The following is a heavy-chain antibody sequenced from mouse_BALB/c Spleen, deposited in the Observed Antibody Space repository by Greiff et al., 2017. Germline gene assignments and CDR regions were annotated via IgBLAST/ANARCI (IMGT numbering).Heavy chain of an antibody. Sequence: EVKLLESGGGLVQPGGSMKLSCVASGFTFSNYWMNWVRQSPEKGLEWVAEIRLKSNNYATHYAESVKGRFTISRDDSKSSVYLQMNSLRAEDTGIYYCTRYDYFDYWGQGTTLTVSS. CDR2: IRLKSNNYAT. CDR1: GFTFSNYW. J-gene: IGHJ2*01. V-gene: IGHV6-6*02. CDR3: TRYDYFDY.